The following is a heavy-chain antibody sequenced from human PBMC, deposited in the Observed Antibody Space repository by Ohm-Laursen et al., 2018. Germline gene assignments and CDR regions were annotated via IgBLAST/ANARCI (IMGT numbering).Heavy chain of an antibody. CDR1: GFTFSSYS. Sequence: SLRLSCAASGFTFSSYSMNWVRQAPGKGLEWVSSISSSSSYIYYADSVKGRFTISRDNSKNTLYLQMNSLRAEDTAVYYCARVDTAMVKEYGMDVWGQGTTVTVSS. CDR2: ISSSSSYI. J-gene: IGHJ6*02. V-gene: IGHV3-21*04. D-gene: IGHD5-18*01. CDR3: ARVDTAMVKEYGMDV.